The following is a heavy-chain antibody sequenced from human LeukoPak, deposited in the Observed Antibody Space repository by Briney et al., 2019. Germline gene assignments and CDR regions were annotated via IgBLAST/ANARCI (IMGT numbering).Heavy chain of an antibody. CDR1: GFTFSSYE. V-gene: IGHV3-48*03. CDR2: ISSSGSTI. Sequence: PGGSLRLSCAASGFTFSSYEMNWVRQAPGKGLEWVSDISSSGSTIYYTDSVKGRFTISRDNAKNSLYLRMNSLRAEDTAVYYCARPSPAHDYWGQGTLVTVSS. CDR3: ARPSPAHDY. J-gene: IGHJ4*02.